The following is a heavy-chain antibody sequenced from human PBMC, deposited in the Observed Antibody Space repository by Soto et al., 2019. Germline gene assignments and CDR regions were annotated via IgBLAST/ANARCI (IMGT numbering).Heavy chain of an antibody. CDR1: GGSISSSNW. Sequence: PSETLSLTCAVSGGSISSSNWWSWVRQPPGKGLEWIGEIYHSGSTNYNPSLKSRVTISVDKSMNQFSLKLSSVTAADTAVYYCARVSLAYYDILTCYYNYYYYGMYVWGQGTTVTVS. D-gene: IGHD3-9*01. J-gene: IGHJ6*02. CDR2: IYHSGST. CDR3: ARVSLAYYDILTCYYNYYYYGMYV. V-gene: IGHV4-4*02.